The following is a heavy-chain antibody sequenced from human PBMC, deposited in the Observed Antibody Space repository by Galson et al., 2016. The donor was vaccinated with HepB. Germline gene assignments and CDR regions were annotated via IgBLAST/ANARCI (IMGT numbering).Heavy chain of an antibody. CDR2: ISYDGSNK. Sequence: SLRLSCAASGFTFSSYAIHWVRQAPGKGLEWVAVISYDGSNKYYADSVKGRFTISRDNSKNTLYLQMNSLRAEDTAVYYCARDLDSSGLLDGFDIWGQGTTVTVSS. J-gene: IGHJ3*02. CDR3: ARDLDSSGLLDGFDI. V-gene: IGHV3-30-3*01. CDR1: GFTFSSYA. D-gene: IGHD3-22*01.